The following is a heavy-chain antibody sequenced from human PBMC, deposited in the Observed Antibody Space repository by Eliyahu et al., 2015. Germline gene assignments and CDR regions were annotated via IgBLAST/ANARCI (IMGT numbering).Heavy chain of an antibody. CDR1: GFPFSSYG. V-gene: IGHV3-30*02. CDR2: IRYDGSNK. D-gene: IGHD1-26*01. Sequence: QVQLVESGGGVVQPGGSLXLXXAASGFPFSSYGMHWVRQAPGKGLEWVAFIRYDGSNKYYADSVKGRFTISRDNSKNTLYLQMNSLRAEDTAVYYCAKQVGATTDTEYFQHWGRAPWSPSPQ. J-gene: IGHJ1*01. CDR3: AKQVGATTDTEYFQH.